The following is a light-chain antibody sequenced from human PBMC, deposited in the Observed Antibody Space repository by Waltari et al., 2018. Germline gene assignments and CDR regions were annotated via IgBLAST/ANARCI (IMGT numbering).Light chain of an antibody. CDR2: AAS. CDR3: QQRNSYPLT. J-gene: IGKJ4*01. V-gene: IGKV1-17*01. Sequence: DIQMTQSPSSLSASVGDKVTITCRASQGIDNALDWYQQKPGKAPKLLICAASSLQSGVPSRFSGSGSGTDFTLTISSLQPEDFAVYYCQQRNSYPLTFGGGTKVEIK. CDR1: QGIDNA.